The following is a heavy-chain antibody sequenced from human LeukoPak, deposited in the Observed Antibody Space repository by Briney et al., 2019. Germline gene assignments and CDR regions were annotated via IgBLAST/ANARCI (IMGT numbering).Heavy chain of an antibody. CDR2: INTNTGNP. CDR1: GYTFTSYA. V-gene: IGHV7-4-1*02. D-gene: IGHD6-19*01. Sequence: VASVKVSCKASGYTFTSYAMNWVRQAPGQGLEWMGWINTNTGNPTYAQGFTGRFVFSLDTSVSTAYLQISSLKAEDTAVYYCARDTVPGIAVAGPDYWGQGTLVTVSS. CDR3: ARDTVPGIAVAGPDY. J-gene: IGHJ4*02.